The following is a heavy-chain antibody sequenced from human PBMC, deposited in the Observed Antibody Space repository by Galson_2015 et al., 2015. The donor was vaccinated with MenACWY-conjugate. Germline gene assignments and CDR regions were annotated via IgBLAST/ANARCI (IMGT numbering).Heavy chain of an antibody. J-gene: IGHJ6*03. CDR3: ARSYVPGSDRKNYYMDV. CDR2: VNSDGSGT. D-gene: IGHD3-16*01. CDR1: GFTFSSYW. V-gene: IGHV3-74*01. Sequence: SLRLSCAASGFTFSSYWMHWVRHAPGKGLVWVSRVNSDGSGTGYADSVKGRFTISRDNAKNMLFLQMNSLKVEDTAVYYCARSYVPGSDRKNYYMDVWGRGTTVTVPS.